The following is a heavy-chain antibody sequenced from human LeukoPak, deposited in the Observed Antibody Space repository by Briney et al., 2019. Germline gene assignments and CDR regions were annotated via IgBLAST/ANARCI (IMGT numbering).Heavy chain of an antibody. Sequence: QPGGSLRLSCAASGFTFSSYAMNWVRQAPGKGLEWVSAISGGGGNTYYADSVKGRFTISRDNSKNTLYLQMNSLRAEDTAIYYCAKDPNYYDSIGPSGPWGQGTLVTVSS. V-gene: IGHV3-23*01. CDR3: AKDPNYYDSIGPSGP. CDR2: ISGGGGNT. CDR1: GFTFSSYA. J-gene: IGHJ5*02. D-gene: IGHD3-22*01.